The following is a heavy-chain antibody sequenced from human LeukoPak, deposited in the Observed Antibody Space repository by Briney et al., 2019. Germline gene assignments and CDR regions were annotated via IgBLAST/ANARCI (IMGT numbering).Heavy chain of an antibody. CDR3: AGSYDSSGYYLFDI. CDR2: TYYSGST. Sequence: SETLSLTCTVSGGSISSYYWSWIRQPPGKGLEWIGYTYYSGSTYYNPSLKSRVTISVDTSKNQFSLKLSSVTAADTAVYYCAGSYDSSGYYLFDIWGQGTMVTVSS. CDR1: GGSISSYY. D-gene: IGHD3-22*01. J-gene: IGHJ3*02. V-gene: IGHV4-59*04.